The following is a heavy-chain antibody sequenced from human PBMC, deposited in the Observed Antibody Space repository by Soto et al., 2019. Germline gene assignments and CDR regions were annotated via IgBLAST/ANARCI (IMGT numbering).Heavy chain of an antibody. Sequence: PGGSLRLSCAASGFTFDDYGMSWVRQAPGKGLEWVSGINWNGGSTGYADSVKGRFTISRDNAKNSLYLQMNSLRAEDTALYYCARDRGRSGSYDLYFDYWGQGTLVTVSS. J-gene: IGHJ4*02. CDR3: ARDRGRSGSYDLYFDY. CDR1: GFTFDDYG. CDR2: INWNGGST. V-gene: IGHV3-20*04. D-gene: IGHD1-26*01.